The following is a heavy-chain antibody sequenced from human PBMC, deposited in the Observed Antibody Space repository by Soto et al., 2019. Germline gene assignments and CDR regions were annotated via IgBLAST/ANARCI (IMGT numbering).Heavy chain of an antibody. V-gene: IGHV3-30-3*01. D-gene: IGHD5-12*01. CDR2: ISYDGSNK. CDR3: ARDLINPWLTLDY. CDR1: GFTFSSYA. Sequence: GGSLRLSCAASGFTFSSYAMHWVRQAPGKGLEWVAVISYDGSNKYYADSVKGRFTISRDNSKNTLYLQMNSLRAEDTAVYYCARDLINPWLTLDYWGQGTLVTVSS. J-gene: IGHJ4*02.